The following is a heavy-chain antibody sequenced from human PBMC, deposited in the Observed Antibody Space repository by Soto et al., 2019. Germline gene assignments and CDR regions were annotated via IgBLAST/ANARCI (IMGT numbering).Heavy chain of an antibody. J-gene: IGHJ4*02. V-gene: IGHV1-3*01. CDR1: GYTFSSFA. CDR3: AVGGGGTRY. CDR2: INPGDGYT. Sequence: QVKLVQSGAEVKKPGASVKVSCKASGYTFSSFAIHWVRQAPGQGLEWMAWINPGDGYTRLLQKFQGRVTITRDTSATTAFMELNSLTSEDTAVYYCAVGGGGTRYWGQGTLVTVSS. D-gene: IGHD2-15*01.